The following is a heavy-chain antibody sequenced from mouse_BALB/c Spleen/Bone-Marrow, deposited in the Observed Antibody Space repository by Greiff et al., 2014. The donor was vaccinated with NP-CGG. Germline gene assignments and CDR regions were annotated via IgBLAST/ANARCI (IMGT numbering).Heavy chain of an antibody. J-gene: IGHJ4*01. D-gene: IGHD2-2*01. CDR3: TRWLPYAMDY. V-gene: IGHV1-69*02. CDR2: IYPSDSYT. CDR1: GYTFTNYW. Sequence: QVHVKQSGAELVRPGASVKLSCKASGYTFTNYWINWGKRRPGQGLEWIGNIYPSDSYTNYNQKFKDKATLTVDKSSSTAYMQLSSPTSEDSAVYYCTRWLPYAMDYWGQGTSVTVSS.